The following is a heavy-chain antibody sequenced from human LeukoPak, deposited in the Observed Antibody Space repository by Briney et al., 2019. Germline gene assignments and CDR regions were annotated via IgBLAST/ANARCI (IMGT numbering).Heavy chain of an antibody. CDR3: ARGRLGYCSGGSCYSDFDY. J-gene: IGHJ4*02. Sequence: SETLSLTCAVYGGSFSGYYWSWIRQPPGKGLEWIGEINHSGSTNYNPSLKSRVTISVDTSKNQFSLKLSSVTAADTAVYYCARGRLGYCSGGSCYSDFDYWGQGTLVTVSS. CDR2: INHSGST. V-gene: IGHV4-34*01. CDR1: GGSFSGYY. D-gene: IGHD2-15*01.